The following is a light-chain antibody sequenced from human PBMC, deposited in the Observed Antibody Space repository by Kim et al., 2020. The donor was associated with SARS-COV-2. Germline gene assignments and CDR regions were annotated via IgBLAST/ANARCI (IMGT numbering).Light chain of an antibody. CDR2: GAS. V-gene: IGKV3-15*01. CDR3: QQYNNWPPLT. Sequence: SPGERATRTCRASQSVSSNLAWYQQKPGQAPRLLIYGASTRATGIPARCSGSGSGTEFTLTISSLQSEDFAVYYCQQYNNWPPLTFGGGTKVDIK. J-gene: IGKJ4*01. CDR1: QSVSSN.